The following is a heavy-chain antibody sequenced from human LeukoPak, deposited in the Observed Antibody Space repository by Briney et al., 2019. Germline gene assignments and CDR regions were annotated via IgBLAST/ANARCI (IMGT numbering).Heavy chain of an antibody. CDR2: TSGSGGST. J-gene: IGHJ4*02. CDR1: GFTFSTYA. V-gene: IGHV3-23*01. D-gene: IGHD2-15*01. Sequence: GGSLRLSCAASGFTFSTYAMSWVRQAPGKGLEWVSGTSGSGGSTYYAGSVKGRFTISRDNSKNTLYLQMNSLRVEDTAVYYCAKNGGSQCYSHLDSWGQGTLVTVSS. CDR3: AKNGGSQCYSHLDS.